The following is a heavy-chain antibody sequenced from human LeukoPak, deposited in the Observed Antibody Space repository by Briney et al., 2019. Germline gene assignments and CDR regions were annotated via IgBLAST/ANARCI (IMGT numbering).Heavy chain of an antibody. CDR2: ISGSGDNT. CDR3: ARVGNYYGSGSYYKSFDY. Sequence: GGSLRLSCAASRFTFSSYAMNWVRQAPGKGLEWVSSISGSGDNTHYADSVKGRFTISRDNSKNMMYLQMNSLRAEDTAVYYCARVGNYYGSGSYYKSFDYWGQGTLVTVSS. CDR1: RFTFSSYA. J-gene: IGHJ4*02. D-gene: IGHD3-10*01. V-gene: IGHV3-23*01.